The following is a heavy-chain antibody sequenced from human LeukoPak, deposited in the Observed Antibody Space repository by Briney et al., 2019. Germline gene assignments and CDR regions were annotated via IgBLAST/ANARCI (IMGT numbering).Heavy chain of an antibody. CDR3: ARDQGWATTDY. CDR1: GFTFSSYS. V-gene: IGHV3-21*01. Sequence: GGSLRLSCAASGFTFSSYSMNWVRQAPGKGLEWVSSISSSSSYIYYADSVKGRFTISRDNAKNSLYLQMNSLRAEDTAVYYCARDQGWATTDYWGQGTLVTVSS. J-gene: IGHJ4*02. CDR2: ISSSSSYI. D-gene: IGHD5-12*01.